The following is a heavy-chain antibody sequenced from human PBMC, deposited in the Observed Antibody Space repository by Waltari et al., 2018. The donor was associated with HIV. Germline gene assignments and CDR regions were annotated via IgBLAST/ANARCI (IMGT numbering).Heavy chain of an antibody. CDR2: IYWDNDK. Sequence: QITLKESGPTLVKPTQTLTLTCTFSGFSLTTVGVGVGWVRQTPGKALEWLGVIYWDNDKRYNPSLKTRLTITKDTSKSQVVLTMTNVDPVDTATYYCARSDYDYIWGTYPRWFDPWGQGSLVTVSS. J-gene: IGHJ5*02. V-gene: IGHV2-5*02. CDR3: ARSDYDYIWGTYPRWFDP. CDR1: GFSLTTVGVG. D-gene: IGHD3-16*01.